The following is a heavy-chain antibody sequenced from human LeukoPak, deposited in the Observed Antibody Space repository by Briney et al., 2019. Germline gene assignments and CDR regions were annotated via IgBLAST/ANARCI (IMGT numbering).Heavy chain of an antibody. V-gene: IGHV4-30-4*01. Sequence: PSETLSLTCTVSGGSFSSSDYYWSWIRQPPGKGLEWIGYIFYSGSTYYNTSLKSRVSISFDTSKNQFSLRLSSVTAADTAVYYCASLDYGDYYFDYWGQGTLVTVSS. CDR3: ASLDYGDYYFDY. CDR2: IFYSGST. J-gene: IGHJ4*02. CDR1: GGSFSSSDYY. D-gene: IGHD4-17*01.